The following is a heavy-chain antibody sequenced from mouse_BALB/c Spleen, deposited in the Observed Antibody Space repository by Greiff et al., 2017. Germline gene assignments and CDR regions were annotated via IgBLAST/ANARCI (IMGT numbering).Heavy chain of an antibody. J-gene: IGHJ1*01. Sequence: VQLQQPGAELVKPGASVKLSCKASGYTFTSYYMYWVKQRPGQGLEWIGGINPSNGGTNFNEKFKGKATLTVDKSSSTAYMQLSSLTSEDSAVYYCTRGLGVRYFDVWGAGTTVTVSS. V-gene: IGHV1S81*02. D-gene: IGHD3-3*01. CDR1: GYTFTSYY. CDR2: INPSNGGT. CDR3: TRGLGVRYFDV.